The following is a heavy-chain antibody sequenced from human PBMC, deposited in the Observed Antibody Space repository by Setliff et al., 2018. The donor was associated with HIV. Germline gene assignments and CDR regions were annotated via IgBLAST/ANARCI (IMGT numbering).Heavy chain of an antibody. J-gene: IGHJ4*02. V-gene: IGHV4-59*08. CDR2: IYYSGDS. D-gene: IGHD1-26*01. Sequence: PSETLSLTCTVSGASITSSYWTWIRQSPGRGLEYLGYIYYSGDSNYSPSLKSRLSMSLDASTGQFSLRLNSLTAADTAMYYCARVLWELPQGDYWGQGTLVTVSS. CDR1: GASITSSY. CDR3: ARVLWELPQGDY.